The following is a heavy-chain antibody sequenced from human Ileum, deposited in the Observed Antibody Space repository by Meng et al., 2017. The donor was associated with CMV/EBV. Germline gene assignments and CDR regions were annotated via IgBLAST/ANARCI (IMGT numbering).Heavy chain of an antibody. D-gene: IGHD4-11*01. CDR3: ARDGDYIRPDY. Sequence: QVQLVELWGGLVRPGGSLRLPCAVSGFTFSDYYMSWLRQAPGKGLEWVSYISSSSSSTNYAESVKGRFTISRDNAKNSLYLQMNSLRADDTAVYYCARDGDYIRPDYWGQGTLVTVSS. V-gene: IGHV3-11*05. CDR2: ISSSSSST. J-gene: IGHJ4*02. CDR1: GFTFSDYY.